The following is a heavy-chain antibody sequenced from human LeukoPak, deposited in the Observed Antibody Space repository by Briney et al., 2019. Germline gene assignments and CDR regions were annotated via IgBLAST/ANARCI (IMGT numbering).Heavy chain of an antibody. J-gene: IGHJ6*02. CDR3: ARDFVSTSCYACGMDV. CDR1: GFTFSSYA. CDR2: ISYDGSNK. D-gene: IGHD2-2*01. V-gene: IGHV3-30-3*01. Sequence: GGSLRLSCAASGFTFSSYAMHWVRQAPGKGLEWVAVISYDGSNKYYADSVKGRFTISRDNSKNTLYLQMNSLRAEDTAVYYCARDFVSTSCYACGMDVWGQGTTVTVSS.